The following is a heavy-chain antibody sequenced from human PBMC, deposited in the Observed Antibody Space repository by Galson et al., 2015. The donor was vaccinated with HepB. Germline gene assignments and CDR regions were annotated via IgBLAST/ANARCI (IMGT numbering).Heavy chain of an antibody. Sequence: QSGAEVKKPGESLRISCKGSGYSFINHWISWVRQMPGKGLEWMGRIDPSDSYTNYSPSFQGHVTFSADKSITTAYLQWSSLKASDTAMYYCARHVQNGYNYLPGDYWGQGTLVLVSS. CDR3: ARHVQNGYNYLPGDY. J-gene: IGHJ4*02. V-gene: IGHV5-10-1*01. CDR2: IDPSDSYT. CDR1: GYSFINHW. D-gene: IGHD5-24*01.